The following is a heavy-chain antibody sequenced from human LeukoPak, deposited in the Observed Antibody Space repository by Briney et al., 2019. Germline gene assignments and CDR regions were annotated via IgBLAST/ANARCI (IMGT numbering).Heavy chain of an antibody. CDR1: GFTFSGSA. Sequence: GGSLKLSCAASGFTFSGSAMHWVRQASGKGLEWVGRIRSKANSYATAYAASVKGRFTISRDDSKNTAYLQMNSLKTEDTAVYYCTRAGYCSGGSCYEDYYYGMDVWGKGTTVTVSS. D-gene: IGHD2-15*01. J-gene: IGHJ6*04. CDR3: TRAGYCSGGSCYEDYYYGMDV. V-gene: IGHV3-73*01. CDR2: IRSKANSYAT.